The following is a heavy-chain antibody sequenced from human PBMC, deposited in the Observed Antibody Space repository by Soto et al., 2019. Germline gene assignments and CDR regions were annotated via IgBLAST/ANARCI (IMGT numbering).Heavy chain of an antibody. CDR1: GFTFSSYS. D-gene: IGHD3-9*01. V-gene: IGHV3-48*01. J-gene: IGHJ3*02. Sequence: GGSLRLSCAASGFTFSSYSMNWVRQAPGKGLEWVSYISSSSSTIYYADSVKGRFTISRDNAKNSLYLQMNSLRAEDTAVYYFARWTTHFYDILAGQSSAFYIWGQGKLVTVS. CDR3: ARWTTHFYDILAGQSSAFYI. CDR2: ISSSSSTI.